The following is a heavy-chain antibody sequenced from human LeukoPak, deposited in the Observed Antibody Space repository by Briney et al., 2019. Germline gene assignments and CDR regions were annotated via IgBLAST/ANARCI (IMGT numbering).Heavy chain of an antibody. CDR2: ISYDGSNK. Sequence: GGSLRLSCAASGFTFSSYAMHWVRQAPGKGLEWVAVISYDGSNKYYADSVKGRFTISRDNSKNTLYLQMNSLRAEDTAVYYCARDPLNYGSGSYYTDWGQGTLVTVSS. CDR3: ARDPLNYGSGSYYTD. V-gene: IGHV3-30-3*01. D-gene: IGHD3-10*01. J-gene: IGHJ4*02. CDR1: GFTFSSYA.